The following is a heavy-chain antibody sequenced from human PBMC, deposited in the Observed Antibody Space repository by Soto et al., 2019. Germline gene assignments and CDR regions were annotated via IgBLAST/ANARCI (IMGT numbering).Heavy chain of an antibody. CDR2: INPSGGST. J-gene: IGHJ6*04. V-gene: IGHV1-46*03. CDR1: GYTFTSYY. CDR3: AGDVFCRVREPPGGFRGMDA. D-gene: IGHD3-10*01. Sequence: ASVKVSCKASGYTFTSYYMHWVLQAPGQGLEWMGIINPSGGSTSYAQKFQGRVTMTRDTSTSTVYMELSSLRSEDTAVYYCAGDVFCRVREPPGGFRGMDAGGKGTRVPVP.